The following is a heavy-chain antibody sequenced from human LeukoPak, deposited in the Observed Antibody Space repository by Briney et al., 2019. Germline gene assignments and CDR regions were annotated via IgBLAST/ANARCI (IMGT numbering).Heavy chain of an antibody. J-gene: IGHJ5*02. V-gene: IGHV4-59*01. CDR1: GGSISSYY. D-gene: IGHD5-18*01. CDR2: IYYSGST. CDR3: ARGGLMVTWFDP. Sequence: PSETLSLTCTVSGGSISSYYWSWIRQPPGKGPEWIGYIYYSGSTNYNPSLKSRVTISVDTSKNQFSLKLSSVTAADTAVYYCARGGLMVTWFDPWGQGTLVTVSS.